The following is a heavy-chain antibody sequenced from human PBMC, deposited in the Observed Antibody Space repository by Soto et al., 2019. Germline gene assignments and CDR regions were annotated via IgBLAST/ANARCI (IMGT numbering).Heavy chain of an antibody. CDR1: GGPPSRYY. Sequence: SETLCLTCAVYGGPPSRYYSSNFRKPPRKGLEWNGELNHRGSTNYNPSIKCRVIISVDTSKNQFSLKLSSVTAADTAVYYCARGDQLLYRVLWFDPWGQGTLVSVSS. D-gene: IGHD2-2*02. CDR3: ARGDQLLYRVLWFDP. CDR2: LNHRGST. V-gene: IGHV4-34*01. J-gene: IGHJ5*02.